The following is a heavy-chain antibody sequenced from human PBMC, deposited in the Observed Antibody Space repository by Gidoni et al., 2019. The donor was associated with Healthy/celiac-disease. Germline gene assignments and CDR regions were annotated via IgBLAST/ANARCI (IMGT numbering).Heavy chain of an antibody. V-gene: IGHV4-59*01. D-gene: IGHD6-6*01. Sequence: QVQLQESGPGLVKPSETLSLTCTVTGGSISMYYWSWIRRPPGKGLEWIWYIYYSGSTNYIPSLKRRVPISVDTSNHQFSLTLSSVTAADTAVYYCARGEQLVFDYWGQGTLVTVSS. J-gene: IGHJ4*02. CDR1: GGSISMYY. CDR3: ARGEQLVFDY. CDR2: IYYSGST.